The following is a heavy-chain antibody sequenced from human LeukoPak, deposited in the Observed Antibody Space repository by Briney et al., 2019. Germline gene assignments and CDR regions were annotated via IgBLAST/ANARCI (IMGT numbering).Heavy chain of an antibody. J-gene: IGHJ4*02. D-gene: IGHD3-22*01. CDR2: INPSGGST. CDR1: GYTFTSYY. CDR3: ARGSYYYDISGYYYHDF. Sequence: ASVTVSCTASGYTFTSYYMHWVRQAPGQGLEWMGIINPSGGSTNYAQKFQGRVNMTRDTSTSTVYMELNRLRSEDMAVYYCARGSYYYDISGYYYHDFWGQGTLVTVSS. V-gene: IGHV1-46*01.